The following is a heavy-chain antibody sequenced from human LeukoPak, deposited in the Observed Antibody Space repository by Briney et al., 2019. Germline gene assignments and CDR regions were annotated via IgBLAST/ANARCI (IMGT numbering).Heavy chain of an antibody. CDR3: AKESGATWNIDS. CDR2: IRPSGDNT. V-gene: IGHV3-23*01. Sequence: GSLRLSCAASGFTFSSYDMTWVRQAPGRGLEWVSSIRPSGDNTYYGDSVKGRFTISRDNSKSTLYLQMNSLRAEDTAVYYCAKESGATWNIDSWGQGTLVTVSS. J-gene: IGHJ4*02. CDR1: GFTFSSYD. D-gene: IGHD1/OR15-1a*01.